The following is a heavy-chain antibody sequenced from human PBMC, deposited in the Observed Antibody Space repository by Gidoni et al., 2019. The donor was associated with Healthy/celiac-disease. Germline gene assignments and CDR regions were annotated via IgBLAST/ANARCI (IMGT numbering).Heavy chain of an antibody. CDR3: ARVATGYDAFDI. CDR2: INHSGST. CDR1: GGSFSGYY. V-gene: IGHV4-34*01. D-gene: IGHD5-12*01. J-gene: IGHJ3*02. Sequence: QVQLQQWGAGLLKPSETLSLTCAVYGGSFSGYYWSWIRQPPGKGLEWIGEINHSGSTNYNPSLKSRVTISVDTSKNQFSLKLSSVTAADTAVYYCARVATGYDAFDIWGQGTMVTVSS.